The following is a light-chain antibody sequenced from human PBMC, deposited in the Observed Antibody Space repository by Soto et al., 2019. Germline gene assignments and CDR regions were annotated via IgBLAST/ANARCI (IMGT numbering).Light chain of an antibody. CDR3: QHYNSYSEA. Sequence: DIQMTQSPSTLSGSVGDRVTITCRASQTISSWLAWYQQKPGKAPKPLIYKASTLKSGVPSRFSGSGYGTEFTLTISSLQTDDFATYYCQHYNSYSEAFGLRTKVE. V-gene: IGKV1-5*03. J-gene: IGKJ1*01. CDR2: KAS. CDR1: QTISSW.